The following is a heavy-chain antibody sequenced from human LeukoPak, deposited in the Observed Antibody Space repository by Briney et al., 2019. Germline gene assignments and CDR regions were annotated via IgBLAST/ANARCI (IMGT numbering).Heavy chain of an antibody. CDR2: ISSSSSTI. V-gene: IGHV3-48*01. CDR1: GFTFSSYS. CDR3: ARSVVADV. J-gene: IGHJ6*02. D-gene: IGHD2-15*01. Sequence: GGSLRLSCAASGFTFSSYSMNWVRQAPGKGLEWVSYISSSSSTIYCADSVKGRFTISRDNAKNSLYLQMNSLRAEDTAVYYCARSVVADVWGQGTTVTVSS.